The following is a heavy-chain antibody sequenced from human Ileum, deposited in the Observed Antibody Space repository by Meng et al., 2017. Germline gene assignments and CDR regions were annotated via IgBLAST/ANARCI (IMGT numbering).Heavy chain of an antibody. V-gene: IGHV4-61*02. CDR3: ASDGGYSGYDYGEPGYSSSWYNYFDY. Sequence: SETLSPTCTVLGCPISSGSYHWSWIRQPAGKGLEWIGRIYTSGSTIYNPSLKSRVTISVDTSKNQFSLKLSSVTATDTAVYYCASDGGYSGYDYGEPGYSSSWYNYFDYWSQGTLVTVSS. CDR1: GCPISSGSYH. CDR2: IYTSGST. D-gene: IGHD6-13*01. J-gene: IGHJ4*02.